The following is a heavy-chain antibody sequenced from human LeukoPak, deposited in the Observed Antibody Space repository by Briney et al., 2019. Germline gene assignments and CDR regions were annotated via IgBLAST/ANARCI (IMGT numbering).Heavy chain of an antibody. J-gene: IGHJ4*02. Sequence: GGSLRLSCAASGFTFSDHAINWVRQAPGKGLECVLAFTGSSNYIYCADQVKGRFTISTDTAKNSLDLQINSLRVDDTAVYYCARAKSSGTYVIDFWGQGTRVTVSP. V-gene: IGHV3-21*01. CDR3: ARAKSSGTYVIDF. D-gene: IGHD1-26*01. CDR1: GFTFSDHA. CDR2: FTGSSNYI.